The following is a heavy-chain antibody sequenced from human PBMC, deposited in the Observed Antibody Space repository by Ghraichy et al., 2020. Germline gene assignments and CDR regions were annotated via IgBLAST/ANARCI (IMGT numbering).Heavy chain of an antibody. Sequence: ASVKVSCKASGYTFTSYGISWVRQAPGQGLEWMGRISAYNGNTNYAQKLQGRVTMTTDTSTSTAYMELRSLRSDDTAVYYCARASAAGRQKYNWFDPWGQGTLVTVSS. CDR3: ARASAAGRQKYNWFDP. D-gene: IGHD6-13*01. CDR1: GYTFTSYG. J-gene: IGHJ5*02. CDR2: ISAYNGNT. V-gene: IGHV1-18*01.